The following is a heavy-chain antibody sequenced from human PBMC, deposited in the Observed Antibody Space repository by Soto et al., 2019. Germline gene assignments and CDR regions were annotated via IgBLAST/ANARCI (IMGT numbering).Heavy chain of an antibody. J-gene: IGHJ4*02. D-gene: IGHD2-2*02. V-gene: IGHV3-30*18. CDR2: ISYDGSNK. Sequence: PGGSLRLSCAASGFTFSSYGMHWVRQAPGKGLEWVAVISYDGSNKYYADSVKGRFTISRDNSKNTLYLQMNSLRAEDTAVYYCAKVDCSSTSCYKGAFDYWGQGTLVTVSS. CDR3: AKVDCSSTSCYKGAFDY. CDR1: GFTFSSYG.